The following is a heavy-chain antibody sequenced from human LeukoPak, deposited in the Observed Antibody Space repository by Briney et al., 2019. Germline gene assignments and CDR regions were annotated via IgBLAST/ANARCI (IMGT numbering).Heavy chain of an antibody. CDR3: ARGGNSSWYRAEYFQH. CDR2: IYYSGST. D-gene: IGHD6-13*01. CDR1: GRSISTYY. Sequence: SETLSLTCTDSGRSISTYYWSWIRQPPGKGLEWIGYIYYSGSTNHNPSLKRRFTISVDTSKNQFSLKLSSVTAADTAVYYCARGGNSSWYRAEYFQHWGQGTLVTVSS. J-gene: IGHJ1*01. V-gene: IGHV4-59*01.